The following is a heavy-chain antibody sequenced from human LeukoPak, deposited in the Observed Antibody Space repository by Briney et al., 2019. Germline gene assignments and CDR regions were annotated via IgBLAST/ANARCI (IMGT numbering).Heavy chain of an antibody. Sequence: ASVKVSCKASGYTFTIYPITWVRQAPGQGLEWMGWISGYNGNTKYAQKFQGRVTMTADTSTSTAYMELRSLRSDDTAVYYCARDARGPSGSYYDYWGQGTLVTVSS. CDR1: GYTFTIYP. V-gene: IGHV1-18*01. CDR2: ISGYNGNT. CDR3: ARDARGPSGSYYDY. J-gene: IGHJ4*02. D-gene: IGHD1-26*01.